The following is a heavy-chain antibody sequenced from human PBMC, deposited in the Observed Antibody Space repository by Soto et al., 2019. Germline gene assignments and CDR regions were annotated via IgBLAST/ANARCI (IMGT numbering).Heavy chain of an antibody. D-gene: IGHD5-12*01. V-gene: IGHV1-2*02. Sequence: ASVKVSCKTSGDSFNDYYIHWVRQAPGQGLEWMGWINPSGGATKYAQKFKSRVTVTRDTSIRTVYMKMSSLRSDDTALYYCARESGGATATLDYYYFYMDVWGKGTTVTVSS. CDR2: INPSGGAT. CDR3: ARESGGATATLDYYYFYMDV. CDR1: GDSFNDYY. J-gene: IGHJ6*03.